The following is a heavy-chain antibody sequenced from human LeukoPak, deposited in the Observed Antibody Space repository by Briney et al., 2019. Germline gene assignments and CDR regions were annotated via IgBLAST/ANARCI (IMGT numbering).Heavy chain of an antibody. Sequence: SETLSLTCNVSGGSIGGHTFYWDWVRQPPGKGLEWIATIYYNGNTFYNPSLKSRVAISIDMSKSQFSLHLSSVTAADTAIYYCARLTALAGHRGAFDIWGPGTMVTVSS. D-gene: IGHD6-19*01. J-gene: IGHJ3*02. V-gene: IGHV4-39*01. CDR1: GGSIGGHTFY. CDR2: IYYNGNT. CDR3: ARLTALAGHRGAFDI.